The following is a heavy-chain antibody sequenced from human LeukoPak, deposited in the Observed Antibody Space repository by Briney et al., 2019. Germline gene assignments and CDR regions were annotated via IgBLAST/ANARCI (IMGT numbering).Heavy chain of an antibody. D-gene: IGHD3-22*01. CDR1: GFTFSSYW. CDR2: INSDGSST. J-gene: IGHJ4*02. Sequence: GGSLRLSCAASGFTFSSYWMHWVRRAPGKGLVWVSRINSDGSSTSYADSVKGRFTISRDNAKNTLYLQMNSLRAEDTAVYYCARRYYYDSSGYAYYFDYWGQGALVTVSS. CDR3: ARRYYYDSSGYAYYFDY. V-gene: IGHV3-74*01.